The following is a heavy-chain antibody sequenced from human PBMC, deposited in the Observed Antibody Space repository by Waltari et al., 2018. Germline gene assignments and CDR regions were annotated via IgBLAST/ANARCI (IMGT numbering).Heavy chain of an antibody. J-gene: IGHJ3*02. CDR3: ARTGTVVVVPTAKGALHI. CDR1: NGSISSGSFY. Sequence: VQLQESGPGLVAPSQTLSLTCTVSNGSISSGSFYWSWIRQRAGKGLEWSGHLYTTGSTNYNPSLESRVTISADTSKNQFSLKLTSVTAADSAVYCCARTGTVVVVPTAKGALHIWGQGTAVTVSS. D-gene: IGHD2-15*01. CDR2: LYTTGST. V-gene: IGHV4-61*02.